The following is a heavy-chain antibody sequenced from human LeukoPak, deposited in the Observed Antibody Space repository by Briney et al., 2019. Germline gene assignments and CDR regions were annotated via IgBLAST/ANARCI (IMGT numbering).Heavy chain of an antibody. V-gene: IGHV3-74*01. CDR3: VSRWELLH. CDR2: INSDGSST. Sequence: GGSLRLSCAASGFTSSTYWMHWVRHAPGKGLVWVSRINSDGSSTDYVDPVKGRFTISRGSARNTVYLQMNSLRAEDTAVYYCVSRWELLHWGQGTLVTVSS. D-gene: IGHD1-26*01. CDR1: GFTSSTYW. J-gene: IGHJ4*02.